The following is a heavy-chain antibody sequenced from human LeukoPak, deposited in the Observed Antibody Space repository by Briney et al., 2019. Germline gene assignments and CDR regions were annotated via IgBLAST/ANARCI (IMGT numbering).Heavy chain of an antibody. Sequence: SETLSLTCTVSGGSISSGDYYWSWIRQPPGKGLEWIGYIYYSGSTYYNPSLKSRVTISVDTSKSQFSLKLSSVTAADTAVYYCARDGGSDSSGYHYWGQGTLVTVSS. J-gene: IGHJ4*02. CDR2: IYYSGST. V-gene: IGHV4-30-4*08. D-gene: IGHD3-22*01. CDR1: GGSISSGDYY. CDR3: ARDGGSDSSGYHY.